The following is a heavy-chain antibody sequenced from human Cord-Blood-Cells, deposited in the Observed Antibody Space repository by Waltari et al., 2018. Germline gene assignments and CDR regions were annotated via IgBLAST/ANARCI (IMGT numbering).Heavy chain of an antibody. D-gene: IGHD3-9*01. CDR3: ARDGILTGSNDAFDI. CDR2: IVVGSGNT. V-gene: IGHV1-58*01. J-gene: IGHJ3*02. Sequence: QMQLVQSGPEVKKPGTSVKVSCKAYGFTFTSSAVQWVRQARGQRLEWIGWIVVGSGNTNYAQKFQERVTITRDMSTSTAYMELSSLRSEDTAVYYCARDGILTGSNDAFDIWGQGTMVTVSS. CDR1: GFTFTSSA.